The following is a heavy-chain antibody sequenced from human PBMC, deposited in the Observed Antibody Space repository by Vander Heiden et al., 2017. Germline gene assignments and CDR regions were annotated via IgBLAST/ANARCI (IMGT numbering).Heavy chain of an antibody. J-gene: IGHJ3*02. D-gene: IGHD4-17*01. Sequence: QVQLVQSGAEVTKPETSVKVSCKASGYTFTGYTVYWVRQAPGQGLEWMGWINPNSGVTNYAQKFQGRVTMTRDTSISTAYMELSRLRSDDTAVYYGARFGHYGAPAVDAFDIWGQGTIVTVSS. CDR1: GYTFTGYT. CDR2: INPNSGVT. V-gene: IGHV1-2*02. CDR3: ARFGHYGAPAVDAFDI.